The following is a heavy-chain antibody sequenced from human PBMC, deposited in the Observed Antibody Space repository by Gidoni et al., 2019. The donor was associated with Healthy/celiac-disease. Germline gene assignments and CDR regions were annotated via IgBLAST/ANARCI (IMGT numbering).Heavy chain of an antibody. CDR2: IYPGDSDT. CDR1: GYSFTSYW. CDR3: ARPHYDFWSGPWGGYFDY. D-gene: IGHD3-3*01. Sequence: EVKKPGESLKISCKGSGYSFTSYWNGWVRQMPGKGLEWMGIIYPGDSDTRYSPSFQGQVTISADKSISTAYLQWSSLKASDTAMYYCARPHYDFWSGPWGGYFDYWGQGTLVTVSS. J-gene: IGHJ4*02. V-gene: IGHV5-51*01.